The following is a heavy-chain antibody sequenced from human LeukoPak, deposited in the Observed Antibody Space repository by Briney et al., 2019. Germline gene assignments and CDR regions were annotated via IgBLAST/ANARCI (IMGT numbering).Heavy chain of an antibody. Sequence: PSEALSLTCTVSGGSISSSSYYWGWIRQPPGKGLEWIGSIYYSGGTYYNPSLNSRVTISVDTSKNQFSLKLSSVTAADTAVYYCARHPSSLDYWGQGTLVTVSS. D-gene: IGHD6-13*01. J-gene: IGHJ4*02. V-gene: IGHV4-39*01. CDR2: IYYSGGT. CDR3: ARHPSSLDY. CDR1: GGSISSSSYY.